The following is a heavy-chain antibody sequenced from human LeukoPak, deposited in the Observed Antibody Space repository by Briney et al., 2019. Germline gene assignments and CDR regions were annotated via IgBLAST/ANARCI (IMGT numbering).Heavy chain of an antibody. V-gene: IGHV1-2*02. J-gene: IGHJ4*02. D-gene: IGHD3-3*01. Sequence: GASVKVSCKASGYTFTGYYIHWVRLAPGQGLEWMGWINPNSGGTNFAQKFQGRVTMTRDTSISTAYMELSSLRSDDTAVYYCARDLERYYDLEGRSGYWGQGTLVTVSS. CDR2: INPNSGGT. CDR1: GYTFTGYY. CDR3: ARDLERYYDLEGRSGY.